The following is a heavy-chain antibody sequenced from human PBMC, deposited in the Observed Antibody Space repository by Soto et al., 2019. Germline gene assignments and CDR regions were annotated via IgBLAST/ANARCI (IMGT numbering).Heavy chain of an antibody. V-gene: IGHV4-34*01. Sequence: SETLSLTCAVYGGSFSGYYWSWIRQPPGKGLEWIGEINHSGSTNYNPSLKSRVTISVDTSKNQFSLKLSSVAAADTAVYYCARGPPIIAVAGTGWFDPWGQGTLVTVSS. CDR2: INHSGST. CDR1: GGSFSGYY. CDR3: ARGPPIIAVAGTGWFDP. J-gene: IGHJ5*02. D-gene: IGHD6-19*01.